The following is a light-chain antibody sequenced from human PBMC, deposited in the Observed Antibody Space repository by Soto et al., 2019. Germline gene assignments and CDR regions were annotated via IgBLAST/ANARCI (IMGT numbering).Light chain of an antibody. V-gene: IGKV1-39*01. J-gene: IGKJ4*01. CDR2: AAS. CDR1: QSISSY. CDR3: QQSLGNPRT. Sequence: DIQMTQSPSSLSASVGDRVTITCRSSQSISSYLNWYQQKPGKAPKLLIYAASSLQSGVPSRFSGSGSGTDFTLTISSLQPEDSATYYCQQSLGNPRTFGGGTKVDIK.